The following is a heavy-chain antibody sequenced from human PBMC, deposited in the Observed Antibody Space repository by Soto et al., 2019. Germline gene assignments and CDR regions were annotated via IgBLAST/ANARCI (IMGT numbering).Heavy chain of an antibody. D-gene: IGHD2-21*02. CDR3: AKDAVYGDGLWLAGN. V-gene: IGHV3-23*01. Sequence: EVQLLESGGGLVQPGGSLRLSCAASGSGVGSYAMMGVRPPPGKGRGGVAGMTGRGGDIRYADPVKGRFTISKDNSKNTLYLQMNSLRAEDTAIYYCAKDAVYGDGLWLAGNWGQGTLVTVSS. CDR2: MTGRGGDI. CDR1: GSGVGSYA. J-gene: IGHJ4*02.